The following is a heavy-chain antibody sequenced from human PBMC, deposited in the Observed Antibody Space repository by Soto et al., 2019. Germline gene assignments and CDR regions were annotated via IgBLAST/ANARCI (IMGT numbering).Heavy chain of an antibody. V-gene: IGHV4-61*01. Sequence: PSETLSLTCTVSGGSVSSGSYYWSWIRQPPGKGLEWIGYIYYSGSTNYNPSLKSRVTISVDTSKNQFSLKLSSATAADTAVYYCARDRYNWNYFDYWGQGTLVTVSS. D-gene: IGHD1-20*01. CDR2: IYYSGST. J-gene: IGHJ4*02. CDR3: ARDRYNWNYFDY. CDR1: GGSVSSGSYY.